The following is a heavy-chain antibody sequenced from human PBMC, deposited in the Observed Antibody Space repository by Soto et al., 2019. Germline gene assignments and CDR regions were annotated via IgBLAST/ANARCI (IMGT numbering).Heavy chain of an antibody. CDR3: APLGVGAQDNY. CDR2: ISYDGSKK. J-gene: IGHJ4*02. Sequence: QVQLVESGGGVVQPGRSLRLSCAASGFTFSTYGMHWVRQAPGKGLEWVAAISYDGSKKYYADSVKGRFTISRDNSENTLYLKMNSLRAEDTAMYYCAPLGVGAQDNYWGQGTLVTVSS. D-gene: IGHD1-26*01. V-gene: IGHV3-30*03. CDR1: GFTFSTYG.